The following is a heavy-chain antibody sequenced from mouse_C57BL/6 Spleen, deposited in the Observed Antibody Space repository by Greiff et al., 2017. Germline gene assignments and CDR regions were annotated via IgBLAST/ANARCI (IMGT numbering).Heavy chain of an antibody. CDR1: GYTFTSYW. J-gene: IGHJ4*01. CDR2: INPSNGGT. CDR3: AIDLDYYYGSSYGKNAMDY. Sequence: VQLQQPGTELVKPGASVKLSCKASGYTFTSYWMHWVKQRPGQGLEWIGNINPSNGGTNYNEKFKSKATLTVDKSSSTAYMQLSSLTSEDSAVYYCAIDLDYYYGSSYGKNAMDYWGQGTSVTVSS. V-gene: IGHV1-53*01. D-gene: IGHD1-1*01.